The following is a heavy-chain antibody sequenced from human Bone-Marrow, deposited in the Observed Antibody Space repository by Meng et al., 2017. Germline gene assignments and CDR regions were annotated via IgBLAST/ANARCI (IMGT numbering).Heavy chain of an antibody. D-gene: IGHD1-7*01. J-gene: IGHJ4*02. CDR1: GGSISSSNW. Sequence: QVQLQESGPGLVKPSGTLSLTCAVSGGSISSSNWWSWVRQPPGKGLEWIGEVYHRGDTNYNPSLKSRVDISVDKSKNQFYLSLFSVTAADTAMYYCGRDQGRELINHWGQGTLVTVSS. CDR2: VYHRGDT. CDR3: GRDQGRELINH. V-gene: IGHV4-4*02.